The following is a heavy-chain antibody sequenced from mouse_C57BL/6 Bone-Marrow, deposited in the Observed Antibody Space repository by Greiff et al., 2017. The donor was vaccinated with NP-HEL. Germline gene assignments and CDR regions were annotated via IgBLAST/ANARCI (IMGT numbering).Heavy chain of an antibody. V-gene: IGHV1-52*01. Sequence: VQLQQPGAELVRPGSSVKLSCKASGYTFTSYWMHWVKQRPIQGLEWIGNIDPSDSETHYNQKFKDKATLTVDKSSSTAYMQLSSLTSEDSAVYYCVRRDSSGYDYAMDYWGQGTSVTVSS. D-gene: IGHD3-2*02. J-gene: IGHJ4*01. CDR1: GYTFTSYW. CDR3: VRRDSSGYDYAMDY. CDR2: IDPSDSET.